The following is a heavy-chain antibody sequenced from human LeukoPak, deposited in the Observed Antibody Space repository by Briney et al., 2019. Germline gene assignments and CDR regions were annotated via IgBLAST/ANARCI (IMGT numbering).Heavy chain of an antibody. V-gene: IGHV3-74*01. Sequence: GGSLRLSCAASGFTFSSYAMSWVRQAPGKGLVWVSRINSDGSSTSYADSVKGRFTISRDNAKNTLYLQMNSLRAEDTAVYYCARDGGDGYNYGSDYWGQGTLVTVSS. CDR3: ARDGGDGYNYGSDY. CDR1: GFTFSSYA. CDR2: INSDGSST. D-gene: IGHD5-24*01. J-gene: IGHJ4*02.